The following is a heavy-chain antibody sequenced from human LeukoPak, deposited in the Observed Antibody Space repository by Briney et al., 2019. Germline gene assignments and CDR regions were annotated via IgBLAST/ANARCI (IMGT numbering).Heavy chain of an antibody. CDR3: ARTYSISSPFDY. V-gene: IGHV3-48*03. CDR1: GFTFSSYE. D-gene: IGHD6-6*01. Sequence: PGGSLRLSCAASGFTFSSYEMNWVRQAPGKGLEWVSYISSSGSAIYYADPVKGRFTISRDNAKNSLYLQMNSLGAEDTAVYYCARTYSISSPFDYWGQGTLVTVSS. CDR2: ISSSGSAI. J-gene: IGHJ4*02.